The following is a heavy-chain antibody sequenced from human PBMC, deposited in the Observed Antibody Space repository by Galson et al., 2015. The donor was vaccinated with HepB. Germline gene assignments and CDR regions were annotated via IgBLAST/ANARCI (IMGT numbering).Heavy chain of an antibody. V-gene: IGHV4-4*02. CDR1: GGSISSNNW. J-gene: IGHJ4*02. CDR2: IYHGGST. CDR3: AGFREGGGWLDY. Sequence: ETLSLTCAVSGGSISSNNWWSWVRQSPGKGLECIGEIYHGGSTSYNPSLKSRVTISVDKSKNQFSLKLSSVTAADSAVYYCAGFREGGGWLDYWGQGSLVTVSA. D-gene: IGHD6-19*01.